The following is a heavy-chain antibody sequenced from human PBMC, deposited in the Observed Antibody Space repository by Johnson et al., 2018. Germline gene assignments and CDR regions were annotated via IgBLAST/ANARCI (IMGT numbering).Heavy chain of an antibody. CDR2: IYPGDSAT. CDR1: GFTFSSYW. D-gene: IGHD5-12*01. Sequence: VQLQESGGGLVQPGGSLRLSCAASGFTFSSYWIAWVRQMPGKGLEWMGIIYPGDSATRYSPSFHGKVTIAADNSTSTAYLPWSSLKAPASAMYYCARPAYSGFDLLASYYDYGMDVWGQGTTVSVSS. J-gene: IGHJ6*02. CDR3: ARPAYSGFDLLASYYDYGMDV. V-gene: IGHV5-51*01.